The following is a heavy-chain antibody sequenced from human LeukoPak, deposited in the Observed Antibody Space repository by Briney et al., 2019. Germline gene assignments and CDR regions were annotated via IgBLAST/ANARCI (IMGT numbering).Heavy chain of an antibody. Sequence: GGSLRLSCVASGFTFSGYWMAWVRQAPGKGLEWVANIKQDGGEKYYVDSVKGRFTIARDNAKNSLYLQMNSLRAEDTAVYYCARGGRKSRGVDIVRKKETGYYYYMDVWGKGTTVTVSS. CDR3: ARGGRKSRGVDIVRKKETGYYYYMDV. V-gene: IGHV3-7*01. J-gene: IGHJ6*03. D-gene: IGHD2-15*01. CDR1: GFTFSGYW. CDR2: IKQDGGEK.